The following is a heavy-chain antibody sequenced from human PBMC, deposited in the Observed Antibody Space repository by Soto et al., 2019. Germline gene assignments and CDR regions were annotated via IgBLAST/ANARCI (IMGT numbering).Heavy chain of an antibody. D-gene: IGHD1-26*01. Sequence: SETLSLTCTVSGASISSGGYYWSWIRQHPGKGLEWIANIYYSGSTYYNPSLKSRVTISIDTPKSQFSLKLSSVTTADTAVYYCAKAQAWELLFDFWGQGTLVTVSS. V-gene: IGHV4-31*03. CDR3: AKAQAWELLFDF. CDR2: IYYSGST. CDR1: GASISSGGYY. J-gene: IGHJ4*02.